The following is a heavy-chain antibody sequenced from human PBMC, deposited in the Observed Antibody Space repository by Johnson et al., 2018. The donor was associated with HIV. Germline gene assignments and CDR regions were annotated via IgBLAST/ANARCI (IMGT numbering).Heavy chain of an antibody. CDR3: AKDRGVYPAGWGDYSLNAFDI. J-gene: IGHJ3*02. Sequence: VQLVESGGGLVQPGRSLRLSCAASGFTFDNYAMHWVRQAPGKGLEWVSGITWNSGSIGYADSVKGRFTISRDNAKNSLYLQMNSLRPEDTALYYCAKDRGVYPAGWGDYSLNAFDIGGQGTMVTVSS. CDR1: GFTFDNYA. V-gene: IGHV3-9*01. CDR2: ITWNSGSI. D-gene: IGHD2-15*01.